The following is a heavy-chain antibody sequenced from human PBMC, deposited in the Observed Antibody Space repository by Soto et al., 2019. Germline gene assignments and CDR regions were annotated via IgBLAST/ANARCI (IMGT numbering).Heavy chain of an antibody. J-gene: IGHJ4*02. Sequence: GGSLRLSCAASGFTVSSNYMSWVRQAPGKGLEWVSVIYSGGSTYYADSVKGRFTISRDNSKNTLYLQMNSLRAEDTAVYYCARPGGDDEGYFDYWGQGTLVTVSS. V-gene: IGHV3-53*01. CDR1: GFTVSSNY. D-gene: IGHD3-16*01. CDR2: IYSGGST. CDR3: ARPGGDDEGYFDY.